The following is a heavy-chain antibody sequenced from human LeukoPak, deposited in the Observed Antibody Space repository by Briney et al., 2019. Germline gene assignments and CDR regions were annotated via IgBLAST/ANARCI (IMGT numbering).Heavy chain of an antibody. CDR1: GYTFTSYG. J-gene: IGHJ3*02. CDR2: MNPNSGNT. Sequence: ASVKVSCKASGYTFTSYGINWVRQATGQGLEWMGWMNPNSGNTGYAQKFQGRVTITRNTSISTAYMELSSLRSEDTAVYYCASDLGAEGAFDIWGQGTMVTVSS. D-gene: IGHD3-16*01. CDR3: ASDLGAEGAFDI. V-gene: IGHV1-8*03.